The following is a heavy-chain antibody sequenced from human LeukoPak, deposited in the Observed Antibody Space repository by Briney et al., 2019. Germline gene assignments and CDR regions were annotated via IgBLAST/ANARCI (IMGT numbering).Heavy chain of an antibody. CDR3: ARHSLAVRDCSGGSCYQAAFDI. D-gene: IGHD2-15*01. Sequence: PSETLSLTCTVSGGSISSYYWSWIRQPPGKGLEWIGYIYYSGSTNYNPSLKSRVTISVDTSKNQFSLKLSSVTAADTAVYYCARHSLAVRDCSGGSCYQAAFDIWGQGKMVTVSS. CDR2: IYYSGST. V-gene: IGHV4-59*08. J-gene: IGHJ3*02. CDR1: GGSISSYY.